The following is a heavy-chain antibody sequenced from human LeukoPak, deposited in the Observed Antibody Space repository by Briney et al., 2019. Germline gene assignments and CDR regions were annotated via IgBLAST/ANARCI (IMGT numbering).Heavy chain of an antibody. CDR3: ARWVSVFDY. D-gene: IGHD6-13*01. CDR1: GFTFSNYW. J-gene: IGHJ4*02. V-gene: IGHV3-7*01. Sequence: GGSLRLSCAASGFTFSNYWMSWVRQAPGKGLEWVANINKDGSEKYYMDSVKGRFTISRDNAKNSLYLQMNSLRAEDTAVYYCARWVSVFDYWGQGTLVTVSS. CDR2: INKDGSEK.